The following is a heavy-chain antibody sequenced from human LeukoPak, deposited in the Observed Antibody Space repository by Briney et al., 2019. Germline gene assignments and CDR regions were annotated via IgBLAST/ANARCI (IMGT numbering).Heavy chain of an antibody. D-gene: IGHD3-9*01. CDR2: ISSSGTYI. CDR1: VFTFSDSY. CDR3: ARQGGDILTGYLDY. Sequence: GGSLRLSRATSVFTFSDSYMSCIRQAPGRGLEWVLYISSSGTYINSADSEKGRFTISRDYPKNSLYLQMSSLRAEDTAVYYCARQGGDILTGYLDYWGQGTLVTVSS. J-gene: IGHJ4*02. V-gene: IGHV3-11*03.